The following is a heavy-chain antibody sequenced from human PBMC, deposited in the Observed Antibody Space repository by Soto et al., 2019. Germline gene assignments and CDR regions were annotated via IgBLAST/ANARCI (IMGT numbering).Heavy chain of an antibody. J-gene: IGHJ4*02. CDR1: GYSFTSYW. V-gene: IGHV5-51*01. CDR3: ARGLGYSYGNDPFSPVYWFGY. Sequence: GESLKISCKGSGYSFTSYWIGWVRQMPGKGLEWMGIIYPGDSDTRYSPSFQGQVTISRDNSKNTLYLQMNSLRAEDTAVYYCARGLGYSYGNDPFSPVYWFGYWGQGTLVTVSS. CDR2: IYPGDSDT. D-gene: IGHD5-18*01.